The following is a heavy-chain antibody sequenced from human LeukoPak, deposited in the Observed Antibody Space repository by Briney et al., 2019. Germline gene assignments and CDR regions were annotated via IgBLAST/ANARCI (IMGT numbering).Heavy chain of an antibody. CDR2: INPTSGGT. V-gene: IGHV1-2*02. J-gene: IGHJ5*02. CDR3: AREKIVGVNNWFDP. CDR1: GYTFTGYY. Sequence: GASETVSCKSSGYTFTGYYMHWVRQAPGQGLEWMGWINPTSGGTNYAQKFQGRVTMTRDTSISTAYMELSRLRSDDTAVYYCAREKIVGVNNWFDPWGQGTLVTVSS. D-gene: IGHD1-26*01.